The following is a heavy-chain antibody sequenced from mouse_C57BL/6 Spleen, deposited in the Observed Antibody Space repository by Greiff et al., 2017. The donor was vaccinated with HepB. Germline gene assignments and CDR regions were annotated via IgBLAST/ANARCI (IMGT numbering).Heavy chain of an antibody. CDR3: ARDRGSSYGWYFDV. V-gene: IGHV5-4*01. J-gene: IGHJ1*03. CDR2: ISDGGSYT. Sequence: EVMLVESGGGLVKPGGSLKLSCAASGFTFSSYAMSWVRQTPEKRLEWVATISDGGSYTYYPDNVKGRFTISRDNAKNNLYLQMSHLKSEDTAMYYCARDRGSSYGWYFDVWGTGTTVTVSS. D-gene: IGHD1-1*01. CDR1: GFTFSSYA.